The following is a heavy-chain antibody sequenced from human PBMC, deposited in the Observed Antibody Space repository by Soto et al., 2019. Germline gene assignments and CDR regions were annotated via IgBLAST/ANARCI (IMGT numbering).Heavy chain of an antibody. V-gene: IGHV1-69*12. CDR3: ASGIQLWLRRINSGYSG. CDR1: GGTFSTYA. Sequence: QVQLVQSGAEVKKPESSVKVSCKAPGGTFSTYAISWVRQAPGQGLEWMGGSIPMFGTANYAQRFQDRVTITADESTNTVYMELSSLRAEDTAVYFCASGIQLWLRRINSGYSGWGQGTLVTVSS. CDR2: SIPMFGTA. J-gene: IGHJ4*02. D-gene: IGHD5-18*01.